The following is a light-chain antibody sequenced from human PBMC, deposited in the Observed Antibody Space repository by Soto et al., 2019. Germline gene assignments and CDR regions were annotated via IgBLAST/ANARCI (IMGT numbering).Light chain of an antibody. Sequence: EIVLTQSPATLSLSPGERATLSCRASQGVSTSLAWYQQKPGQAPRLLIYDASNRATGIPARFSGSGSGTDFTLTISSLEPEDFAVYYCQKRFNWPPWYSFGQGTKLEIK. CDR3: QKRFNWPPWYS. J-gene: IGKJ2*03. CDR1: QGVSTS. V-gene: IGKV3-11*01. CDR2: DAS.